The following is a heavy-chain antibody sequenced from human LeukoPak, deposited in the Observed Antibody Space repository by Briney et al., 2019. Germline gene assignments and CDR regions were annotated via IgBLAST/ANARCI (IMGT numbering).Heavy chain of an antibody. Sequence: GGSLRLSCAASGFTFSSYGMHWVRQAPGKGLEWVAFIRYDGSNKYYADSVKGRFTISRDNSKNTLYLQMNSLRAEDRAVYYCAKEGTTVVVYFDYWGQGTLVTVSS. D-gene: IGHD4-23*01. CDR3: AKEGTTVVVYFDY. V-gene: IGHV3-30*02. CDR1: GFTFSSYG. CDR2: IRYDGSNK. J-gene: IGHJ4*02.